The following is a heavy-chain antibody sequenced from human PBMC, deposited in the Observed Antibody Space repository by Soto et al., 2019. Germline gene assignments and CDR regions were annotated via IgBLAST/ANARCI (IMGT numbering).Heavy chain of an antibody. CDR2: IYYSGGT. CDR1: GGSLRGYS. V-gene: IGHV4-59*08. D-gene: IGHD3-9*01. CDR3: AKGNILTGYSPSDY. J-gene: IGHJ4*02. Sequence: PSETLCLPWTVSGGSLRGYSWNLSRQPPGKRLEWIGFIYYSGGTSYNPSLKSRVTISVDKSNNQVSLRLNSVTAADTALYYCAKGNILTGYSPSDYWGQGTLVTVSS.